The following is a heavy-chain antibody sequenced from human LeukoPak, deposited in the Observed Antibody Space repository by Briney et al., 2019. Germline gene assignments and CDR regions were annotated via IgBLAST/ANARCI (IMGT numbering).Heavy chain of an antibody. Sequence: SETLSLTCTVSGGSISSYYWSWIRQPPGKGLEWIGYIYYSGSTNYNPSLKSRATISVDTCKKQFSLKLSSVTAADTAVYYCAKRSLVRTVGYYYGMDVWGQGTTVTVSS. V-gene: IGHV4-59*08. D-gene: IGHD1-26*01. J-gene: IGHJ6*02. CDR1: GGSISSYY. CDR3: AKRSLVRTVGYYYGMDV. CDR2: IYYSGST.